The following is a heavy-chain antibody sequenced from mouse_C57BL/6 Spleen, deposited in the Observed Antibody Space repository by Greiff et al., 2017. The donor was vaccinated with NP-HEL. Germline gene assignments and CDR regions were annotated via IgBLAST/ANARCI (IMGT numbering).Heavy chain of an antibody. CDR2: IHPNSGST. Sequence: VQLQQPGAELVKPGASVKLSCKASGYTFTSYWMHWVKQRPGQGLEWIGMIHPNSGSTNYNEKFKSKATLTVYKSSSTAYMQLSSLTSEDSAVYYCARSGAVVAPFDYWGQGTTLTVSS. CDR3: ARSGAVVAPFDY. CDR1: GYTFTSYW. D-gene: IGHD1-1*01. V-gene: IGHV1-64*01. J-gene: IGHJ2*01.